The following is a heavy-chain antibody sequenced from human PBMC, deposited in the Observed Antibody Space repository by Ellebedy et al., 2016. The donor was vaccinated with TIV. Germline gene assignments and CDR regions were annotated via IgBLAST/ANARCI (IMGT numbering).Heavy chain of an antibody. CDR2: IYYSGST. V-gene: IGHV4-59*01. D-gene: IGHD3-10*01. CDR1: GGSISSYY. J-gene: IGHJ6*02. CDR3: ARKDGSGSRAYGMDV. Sequence: ESLKISXTVSGGSISSYYWSWIRQPPGKGLEWIGYIYYSGSTNYNPSLKSRVTISVDTSKNQFSLKLSSVTAADTAVYYCARKDGSGSRAYGMDVWGQGTTVTVSS.